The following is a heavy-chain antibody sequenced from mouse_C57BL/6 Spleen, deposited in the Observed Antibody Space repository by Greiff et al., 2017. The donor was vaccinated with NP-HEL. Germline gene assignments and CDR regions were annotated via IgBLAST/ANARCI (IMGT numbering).Heavy chain of an antibody. CDR2: INPNNGGT. J-gene: IGHJ1*03. CDR3: ARRSYYSNYVWYFDV. CDR1: GYTFTDYY. D-gene: IGHD2-5*01. V-gene: IGHV1-26*01. Sequence: EVQLQQSGPELVKPGASVKISCKASGYTFTDYYMNWVKQSHGKSLEWIGDINPNNGGTSYNQKFKGKATLTVDKSSSTAYMELRSLTSEDSAVYYCARRSYYSNYVWYFDVWGTRTTVTVSS.